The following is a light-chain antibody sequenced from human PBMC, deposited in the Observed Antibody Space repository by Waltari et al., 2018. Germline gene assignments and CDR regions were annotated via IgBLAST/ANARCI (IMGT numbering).Light chain of an antibody. CDR2: THN. Sequence: QSVLTHAPSASGTPGQRVTIPCSGGSPNHGNNPVAWYQQPPGTAPKLLNYTHNNRPPGVPDRFSSSKSGTSASLAITGLQSDDEADYYCATWDDRLKRPVFGGGTKLTVL. CDR1: SPNHGNNP. J-gene: IGLJ2*01. V-gene: IGLV1-44*01. CDR3: ATWDDRLKRPV.